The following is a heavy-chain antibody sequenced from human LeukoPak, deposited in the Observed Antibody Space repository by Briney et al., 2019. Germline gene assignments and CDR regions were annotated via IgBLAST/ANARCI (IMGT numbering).Heavy chain of an antibody. CDR1: GASISSGSNY. D-gene: IGHD5-24*01. CDR2: IYSSGST. CDR3: ARVEMATITGGYYFDY. Sequence: PSETLSLTCSVSGASISSGSNYWGWIRQPPGKTLEWIGSIYSSGSTYYNPSLKSRVIIIIDTPKNHFSLTLSSVTAADTAVYYCARVEMATITGGYYFDYWGQGTLVTVSS. J-gene: IGHJ4*02. V-gene: IGHV4-39*07.